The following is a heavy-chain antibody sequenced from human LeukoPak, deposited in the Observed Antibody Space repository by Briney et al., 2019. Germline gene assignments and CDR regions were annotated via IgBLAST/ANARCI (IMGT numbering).Heavy chain of an antibody. Sequence: PGGSLRLSCAASGFTFSSYEMNWVRQAPGKGLEWVSYISIGGRTQYYADSVKGRFTISRDNSKNTLYLQMNSLRAEDTAVYYCAKGPSGIAAAGPNWFDPWGQGTLVTVSS. J-gene: IGHJ5*02. D-gene: IGHD6-13*01. CDR2: ISIGGRTQ. V-gene: IGHV3-48*03. CDR3: AKGPSGIAAAGPNWFDP. CDR1: GFTFSSYE.